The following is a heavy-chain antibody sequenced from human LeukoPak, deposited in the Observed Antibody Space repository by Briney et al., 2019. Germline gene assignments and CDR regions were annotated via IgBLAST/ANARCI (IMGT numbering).Heavy chain of an antibody. Sequence: GGSLRLSCAASGFTLSSYSMHWVRQAPGKGLEFVSAISKNGRNTYYGNSMKGRFTISRDISKNTLYLQMGSLRPEDMAVYYCARVDSGSACASWGQGILVTVSS. V-gene: IGHV3-64*01. CDR1: GFTLSSYS. J-gene: IGHJ1*01. D-gene: IGHD6-19*01. CDR2: ISKNGRNT. CDR3: ARVDSGSACAS.